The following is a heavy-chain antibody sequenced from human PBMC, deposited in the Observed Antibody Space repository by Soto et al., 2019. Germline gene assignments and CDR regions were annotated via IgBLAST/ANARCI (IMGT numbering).Heavy chain of an antibody. CDR1: GYTFTGYY. Sequence: QVQLVQSGAEVKKPGASVKVSCKASGYTFTGYYMNWVRQAPGQGLEWMGWINPNSGGTNYAQKFQGRVTMTRDTSISPAYMELSRLRSDDTAVYYCARATAMVTGAPYYYGMDVWGQGTTVTVCS. CDR3: ARATAMVTGAPYYYGMDV. CDR2: INPNSGGT. V-gene: IGHV1-2*02. J-gene: IGHJ6*02. D-gene: IGHD5-18*01.